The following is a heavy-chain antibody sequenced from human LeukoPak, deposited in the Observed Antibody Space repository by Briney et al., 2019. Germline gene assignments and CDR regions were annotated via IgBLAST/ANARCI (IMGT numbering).Heavy chain of an antibody. J-gene: IGHJ6*02. Sequence: PGGSLRLSCAASGFSFSDYYMSWIRQAPGKGLEWVSYISSSGSNIYYADSMKGRFTISRDNAKNSLYLQMNSLRAEDTAVYYCARADGYNPIYYYYGMDVWGQGTTVTVSS. D-gene: IGHD5-24*01. CDR3: ARADGYNPIYYYYGMDV. CDR1: GFSFSDYY. V-gene: IGHV3-11*01. CDR2: ISSSGSNI.